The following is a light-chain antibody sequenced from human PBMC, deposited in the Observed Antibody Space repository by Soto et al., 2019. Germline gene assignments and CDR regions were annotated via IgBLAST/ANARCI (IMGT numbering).Light chain of an antibody. CDR2: DAS. CDR3: QQNKDWPGT. J-gene: IGKJ1*01. Sequence: EIVLTQSPATLYVSPGETATLSCRASQSLSSNVAWYRQRPRQAPRLLIYDASTRATGIPVRFSGSGSGTEFTLTISSLQSEDFGVYYCQQNKDWPGTFGQGTKVDIK. CDR1: QSLSSN. V-gene: IGKV3-15*01.